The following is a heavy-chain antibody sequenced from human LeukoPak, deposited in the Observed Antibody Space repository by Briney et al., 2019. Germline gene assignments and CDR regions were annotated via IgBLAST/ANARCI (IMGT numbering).Heavy chain of an antibody. V-gene: IGHV3-23*01. CDR1: GFTFSSYA. Sequence: GGSLRLSYAASGFTFSSYAMSWVRQAPGKGLEWVSAISGSGGSTYYADSVKGRFTISRDNSKNTLYLQMNSLRAEDTAVYYCAKSPMIVVATGHYFDYWGQGTLVTVSS. CDR2: ISGSGGST. CDR3: AKSPMIVVATGHYFDY. D-gene: IGHD3-22*01. J-gene: IGHJ4*02.